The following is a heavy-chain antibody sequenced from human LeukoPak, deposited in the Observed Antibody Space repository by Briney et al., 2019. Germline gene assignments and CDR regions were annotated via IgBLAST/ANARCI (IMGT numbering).Heavy chain of an antibody. CDR3: ARDARIHNWFDP. V-gene: IGHV3-23*01. J-gene: IGHJ5*02. CDR1: GFIFTTSA. D-gene: IGHD2-15*01. Sequence: PGGSLRPSCEASGFIFTTSAFSWVRQAPGKGLEWVSFISTGGGSTYHSDSVRGRFTISRDNAKNSLYLQMNSLRAEDTAVYYCARDARIHNWFDPWGQGTLVTVSS. CDR2: ISTGGGST.